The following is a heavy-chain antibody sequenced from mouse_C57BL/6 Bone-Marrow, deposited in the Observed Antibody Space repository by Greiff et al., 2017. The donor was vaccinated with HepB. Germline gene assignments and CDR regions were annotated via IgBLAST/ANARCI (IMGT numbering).Heavy chain of an antibody. CDR1: GYTFTDYY. CDR2: INPYNGGT. Sequence: VHVKQSGPVLVKPGASVKMSCKASGYTFTDYYMHWVKQSHGKSLEWIGVINPYNGGTSYNQKFKGKATLTVDKSSSTAYMGLNSLTSEDSAVYYCARWGDYDVFDYWGQGTTLTVSS. CDR3: ARWGDYDVFDY. D-gene: IGHD2-4*01. J-gene: IGHJ2*01. V-gene: IGHV1-19*01.